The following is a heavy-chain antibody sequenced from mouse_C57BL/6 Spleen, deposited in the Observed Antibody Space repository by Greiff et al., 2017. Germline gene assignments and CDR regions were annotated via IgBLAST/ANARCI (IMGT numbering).Heavy chain of an antibody. D-gene: IGHD6-2*01. Sequence: DVKLVESGGDLVKPGGSLKLSCAASGFTFSSYGMSWVRQTPDKRLEWVATLSSGGSYTYYPDSVKGRFNISRDNAKNTLYLQRSSLKSEDTAMYYCASLSLYFDYWGRGTTLTVSS. CDR1: GFTFSSYG. CDR3: ASLSLYFDY. CDR2: LSSGGSYT. V-gene: IGHV5-6*02. J-gene: IGHJ2*01.